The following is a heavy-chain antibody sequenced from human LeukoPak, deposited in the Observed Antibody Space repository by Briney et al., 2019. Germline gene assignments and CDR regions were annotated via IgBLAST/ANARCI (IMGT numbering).Heavy chain of an antibody. Sequence: GGSLRLSCAASGFTFSSYWMHWVRQVPGKGLVWVSRIATDGSGTTYADYVKGRFTISRDNSKNTLYLQMNSLRAEDTAVYYCARDNYGGNFDYWGQGTLVTVSS. CDR1: GFTFSSYW. J-gene: IGHJ4*02. D-gene: IGHD4-23*01. V-gene: IGHV3-74*01. CDR3: ARDNYGGNFDY. CDR2: IATDGSGT.